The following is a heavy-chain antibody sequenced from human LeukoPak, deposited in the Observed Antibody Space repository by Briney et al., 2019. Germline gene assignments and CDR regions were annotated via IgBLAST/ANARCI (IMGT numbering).Heavy chain of an antibody. CDR2: INPNSGGT. CDR3: TRGVHGGGNWFDP. J-gene: IGHJ5*02. V-gene: IGHV1-2*02. Sequence: ASVKVSCKASGYTFTGHYMHWVRQAPGQGLGWMGWINPNSGGTNYAQKFQGRVNMTRDTSISTAYMELSGLISDDTAVYYCTRGVHGGGNWFDPWGQGALVTVSS. D-gene: IGHD4-23*01. CDR1: GYTFTGHY.